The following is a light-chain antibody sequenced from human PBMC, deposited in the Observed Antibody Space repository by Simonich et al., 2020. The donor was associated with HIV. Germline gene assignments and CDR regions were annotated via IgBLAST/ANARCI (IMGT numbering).Light chain of an antibody. CDR2: AEY. Sequence: AIRMTPAPSSLSASTGDRVTIPCRAIQGISSYLAWYQQKPGKAPKLLIYAEYTLQSGVPSRFSGSGSGTDFTLTISCLQSEDFATYYCQQYYSYPPTFGGGTKVEIK. CDR3: QQYYSYPPT. V-gene: IGKV1-8*01. CDR1: QGISSY. J-gene: IGKJ4*01.